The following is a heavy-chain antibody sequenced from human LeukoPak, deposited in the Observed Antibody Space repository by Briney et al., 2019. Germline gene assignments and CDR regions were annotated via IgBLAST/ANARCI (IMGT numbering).Heavy chain of an antibody. CDR3: AKEACSGGSCYFDY. CDR1: GFTFSIYA. J-gene: IGHJ4*02. D-gene: IGHD2-15*01. CDR2: FSGSGSST. V-gene: IGHV3-23*01. Sequence: PGGPLTLFCAASGFTFSIYAMIWVRQATGRALEGVLAFSGSGSSTYYADSVKGRFTISTDNSKNTLYLQMNSMRAEDTAVYYCAKEACSGGSCYFDYWGQGTLVTVSS.